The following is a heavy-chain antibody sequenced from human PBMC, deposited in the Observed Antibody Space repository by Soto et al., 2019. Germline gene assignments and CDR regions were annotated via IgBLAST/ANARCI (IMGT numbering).Heavy chain of an antibody. CDR2: ISAYNGNT. J-gene: IGHJ4*02. V-gene: IGHV1-18*01. CDR1: GYTFTSYG. CDR3: ARVETYYYGSGTSNFDY. D-gene: IGHD3-10*01. Sequence: ASVKVSCKASGYTFTSYGTSWVRQAPGQGLEWMGWISAYNGNTNYAQKLQGRVTMTTDTSTSTAYMELRSLRSDDTAVYYCARVETYYYGSGTSNFDYWGQGTPVTVSS.